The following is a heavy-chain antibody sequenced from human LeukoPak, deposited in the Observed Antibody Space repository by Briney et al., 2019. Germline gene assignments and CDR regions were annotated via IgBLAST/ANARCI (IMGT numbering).Heavy chain of an antibody. Sequence: GGSLRLSCTVPGFTVSSNSMSWVRQAPGKGLEWVSFIYSDNTHYSDSVKGRFTISRDNSKNTLYLQMNSLRAEDTAVYYCAKSGLNRFDYWGQGTLVTVSS. CDR3: AKSGLNRFDY. CDR2: IYSDNT. D-gene: IGHD2-15*01. V-gene: IGHV3-53*01. J-gene: IGHJ4*02. CDR1: GFTVSSNS.